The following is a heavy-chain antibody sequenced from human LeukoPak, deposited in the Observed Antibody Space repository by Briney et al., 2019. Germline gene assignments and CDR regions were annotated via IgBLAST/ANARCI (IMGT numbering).Heavy chain of an antibody. J-gene: IGHJ6*03. Sequence: GGSLRLSCAASGFTFSGYGTHWVRQAPGKGLEWVAFIRYDGSNKYYADSVKGRFTISRDNSKNTLYLQMNSLRAEDTAVYYCAKDSGLVYYYMDVWGKGTTVTVSS. V-gene: IGHV3-30*02. CDR1: GFTFSGYG. CDR3: AKDSGLVYYYMDV. D-gene: IGHD3-10*01. CDR2: IRYDGSNK.